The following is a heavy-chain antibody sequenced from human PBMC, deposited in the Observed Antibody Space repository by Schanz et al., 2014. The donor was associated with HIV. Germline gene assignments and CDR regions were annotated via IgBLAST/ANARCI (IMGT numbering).Heavy chain of an antibody. CDR3: ARDSVDAVVTSTDYYNGIDV. D-gene: IGHD2-21*02. CDR1: GLTISNYS. Sequence: EVQLAESGGGLVKPGGSLRLSCAASGLTISNYSMNWVRQAPGKGLEWVAFISANGAYMYYADSVKGRFTISRDNAKKSLFLQMNSLRDEDTAISFCARDSVDAVVTSTDYYNGIDVWGQGTTVTVSS. CDR2: ISANGAYM. V-gene: IGHV3-21*02. J-gene: IGHJ6*02.